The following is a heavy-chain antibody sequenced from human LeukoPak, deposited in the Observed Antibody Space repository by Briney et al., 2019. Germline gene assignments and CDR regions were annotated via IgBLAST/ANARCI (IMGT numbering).Heavy chain of an antibody. D-gene: IGHD4-17*01. Sequence: PGGSLRLSCAASGFTFSSYAMGWVRQAPGKGLEWVSAISGSGGSTYYADSVKGRFTISRDNSENTLYLQMNSLRAEDTAVYYCASRLPTTVRGPAFDYWGQGTLVTVSS. CDR3: ASRLPTTVRGPAFDY. CDR1: GFTFSSYA. CDR2: ISGSGGST. J-gene: IGHJ4*02. V-gene: IGHV3-23*01.